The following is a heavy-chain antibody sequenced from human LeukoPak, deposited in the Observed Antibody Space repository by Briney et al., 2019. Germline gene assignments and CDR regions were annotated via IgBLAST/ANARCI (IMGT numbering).Heavy chain of an antibody. J-gene: IGHJ5*02. CDR1: GFTFSDYS. D-gene: IGHD6-13*01. CDR3: AKDRSNIAASDGWFDP. Sequence: GGSLRLSCAASGFTFSDYSMTWVRQAPGKGLEWVSSISTSSSYIYYADSVKGRFTISRDNAKNSLFLQMNSLRAEDTAIYYCAKDRSNIAASDGWFDPWGQGTLVTVSS. V-gene: IGHV3-21*01. CDR2: ISTSSSYI.